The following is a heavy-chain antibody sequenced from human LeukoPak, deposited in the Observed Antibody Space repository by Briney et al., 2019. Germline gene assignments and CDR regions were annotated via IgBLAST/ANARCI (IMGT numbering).Heavy chain of an antibody. J-gene: IGHJ6*03. Sequence: PGGSLRLSCAASGFTFSSYSMNWVRQAPGKGLEWGSSISSSSSYIYYADSVKGRFTISRDNAKNSLYLQMNSLRAEDTAVYYCAREFGYCSGGSCYYYMDVWGKGTTVTVSS. CDR2: ISSSSSYI. V-gene: IGHV3-21*01. CDR1: GFTFSSYS. D-gene: IGHD2-15*01. CDR3: AREFGYCSGGSCYYYMDV.